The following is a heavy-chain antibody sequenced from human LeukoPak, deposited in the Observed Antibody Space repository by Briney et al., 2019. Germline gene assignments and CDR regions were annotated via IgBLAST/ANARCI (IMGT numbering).Heavy chain of an antibody. CDR1: GFTFSSYA. CDR2: ISGSGGST. J-gene: IGHJ4*02. V-gene: IGHV3-23*01. Sequence: GGSLRLSCAASGFTFSSYAMSWVRQAPGKGLEWVSAISGSGGSTYYADSVKGWFTISRDNSKNTLYLQMNSLRAEDTAVYYCAKDGDYYGSGSYEFDYWGQGTLVTVSS. CDR3: AKDGDYYGSGSYEFDY. D-gene: IGHD3-10*01.